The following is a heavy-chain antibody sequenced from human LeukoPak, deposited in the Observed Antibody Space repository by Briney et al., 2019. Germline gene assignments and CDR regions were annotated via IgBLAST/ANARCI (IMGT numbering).Heavy chain of an antibody. D-gene: IGHD2-2*02. V-gene: IGHV4-38-2*02. Sequence: SETLSLTCTVSGYSISSGYYWGWIRQPPGKGLEWIGRIYSSGTTNYNPSLRSRVSMSVDTSKNQFSLKLSSVIAADTAVYYCAREGGYCNSGYCYISLDYWGQGALLTVSS. CDR2: IYSSGTT. CDR3: AREGGYCNSGYCYISLDY. J-gene: IGHJ4*02. CDR1: GYSISSGYY.